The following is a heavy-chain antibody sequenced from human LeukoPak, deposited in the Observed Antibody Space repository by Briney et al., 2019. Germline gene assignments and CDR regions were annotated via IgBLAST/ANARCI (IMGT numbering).Heavy chain of an antibody. Sequence: PGGSLRLSCAASGFTFSSYAMSWVRQAPGKGLAWVSAISGRGGSTYYADSMKGRFTISRDNSKNTVYLQMNSLRAEDTAVYYCAKLRSSSWSDSFDCWGQGTLVTVSS. CDR2: ISGRGGST. CDR3: AKLRSSSWSDSFDC. J-gene: IGHJ4*02. V-gene: IGHV3-23*01. CDR1: GFTFSSYA. D-gene: IGHD6-13*01.